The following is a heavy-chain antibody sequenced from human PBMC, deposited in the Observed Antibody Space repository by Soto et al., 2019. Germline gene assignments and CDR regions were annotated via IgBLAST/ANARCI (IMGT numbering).Heavy chain of an antibody. D-gene: IGHD6-13*01. CDR1: GFTFDDYA. Sequence: GGSLRLSCAASGFTFDDYAMHWVRQVPGKGLEWVSGINWNSGSIGYGDSVKGRFAISRDNAKNSLHLQMNSLSAEDTAFYYCVKDESINWYSGHFRHWGQGTMVTVYS. CDR3: VKDESINWYSGHFRH. CDR2: INWNSGSI. V-gene: IGHV3-9*01. J-gene: IGHJ1*01.